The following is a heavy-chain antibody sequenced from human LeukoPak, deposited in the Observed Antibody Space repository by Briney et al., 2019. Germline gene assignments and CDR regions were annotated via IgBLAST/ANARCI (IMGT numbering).Heavy chain of an antibody. V-gene: IGHV1-24*01. CDR1: GYTLTELS. D-gene: IGHD1-26*01. Sequence: ASVKVSCTVSGYTLTELSMHWVRQAPGKGREWMGGFDPEDGETIYAQKFQGRVTMTEDTSTDTAYMELSSLRSEDTAVYYCATVGIVGATTFDYWGQGTLVTVSS. J-gene: IGHJ4*02. CDR3: ATVGIVGATTFDY. CDR2: FDPEDGET.